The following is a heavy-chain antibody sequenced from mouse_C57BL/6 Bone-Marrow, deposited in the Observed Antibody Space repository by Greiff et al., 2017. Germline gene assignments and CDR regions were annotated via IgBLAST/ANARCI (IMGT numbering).Heavy chain of an antibody. D-gene: IGHD1-1*01. CDR3: VRWWLYYYGSSYFDS. V-gene: IGHV1-19*01. CDR2: LNPYNGGT. J-gene: IGHJ2*01. Sequence: EVQLQQSVPVLVKPGASVQMSCKASGYTFTDYYMNWVKQRNGKSLAWIGVLNPYNGGTSYNQKFKGQDTLHVDKPTSPAYMALNSLTSAYSAVYYCVRWWLYYYGSSYFDSWGQGTTLTGSS. CDR1: GYTFTDYY.